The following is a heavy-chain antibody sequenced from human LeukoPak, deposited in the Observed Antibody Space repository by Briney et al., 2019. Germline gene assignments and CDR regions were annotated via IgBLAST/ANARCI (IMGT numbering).Heavy chain of an antibody. CDR3: ARASPNGFDP. Sequence: PSETLSLTCTVSGGSISSSSYYWGWIRQPPGKGLEWIGSIYYSGSTYYNPSLKSRVTISVKQSKNLYSLKLSSVTAADTAVYYCARASPNGFDPWGQGTLVTVSS. CDR1: GGSISSSSYY. J-gene: IGHJ5*02. V-gene: IGHV4-39*01. CDR2: IYYSGST.